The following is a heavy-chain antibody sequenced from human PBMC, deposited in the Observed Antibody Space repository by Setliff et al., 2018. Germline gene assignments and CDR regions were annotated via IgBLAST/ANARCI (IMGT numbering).Heavy chain of an antibody. D-gene: IGHD6-13*01. Sequence: PSETLSLTCAVSGAAISTYHWSWLRQPPGKGLEWIGYVSYGGSTKYNPSLKSRLTISVDTSKNQFSLSLSSVTAADTAVYYCAGGAFGSRWYVRPWFDPWGQGTLVTVSS. CDR2: VSYGGST. V-gene: IGHV4-59*12. J-gene: IGHJ5*02. CDR1: GAAISTYH. CDR3: AGGAFGSRWYVRPWFDP.